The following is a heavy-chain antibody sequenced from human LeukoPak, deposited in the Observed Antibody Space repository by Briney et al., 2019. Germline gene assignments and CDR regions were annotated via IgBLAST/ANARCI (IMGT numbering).Heavy chain of an antibody. Sequence: QPGGSLRLSCAASGFTFSSYGMHWVRQAPGKGLEWVAVIWYDGSNKYYADSVKGRFTISRDNSKNTLYLQMNSLRAEDTAVYYCAKESGGYSSTGNPRNYYYYYYMDVWGKGTTVTVSS. CDR1: GFTFSSYG. CDR2: IWYDGSNK. V-gene: IGHV3-33*06. J-gene: IGHJ6*03. D-gene: IGHD6-13*01. CDR3: AKESGGYSSTGNPRNYYYYYYMDV.